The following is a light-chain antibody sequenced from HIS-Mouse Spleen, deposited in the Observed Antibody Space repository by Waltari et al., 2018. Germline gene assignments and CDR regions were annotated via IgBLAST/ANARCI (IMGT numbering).Light chain of an antibody. V-gene: IGLV1-44*01. CDR1: SSTIGSNT. CDR2: SNN. J-gene: IGLJ1*01. CDR3: AAWDDSLNGNYV. Sequence: QSVLTQPPSASGTPGQRVTLSCSGSSSTIGSNTVNWYQQPPGTAPKLLIYSNNQRPSGFPDRFSGSKSGTSASLAISGLQSEDEADYYCAAWDDSLNGNYVFGTGTKVTVL.